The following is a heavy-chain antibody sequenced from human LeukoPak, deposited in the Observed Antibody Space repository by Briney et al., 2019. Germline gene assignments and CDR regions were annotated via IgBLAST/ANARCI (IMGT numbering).Heavy chain of an antibody. CDR3: ARGRVRFGELLTDY. CDR1: GYTLTGYY. CDR2: ISPNSGGR. J-gene: IGHJ4*02. Sequence: ASVKVSCKASGYTLTGYYMHWVRQAPGQGLEWMGWISPNSGGRNYAQKFQGRVTMTRDTSSSTAYMELSRLRSDDTAVYYCARGRVRFGELLTDYWGQGTRVTVSS. V-gene: IGHV1-2*02. D-gene: IGHD3-10*01.